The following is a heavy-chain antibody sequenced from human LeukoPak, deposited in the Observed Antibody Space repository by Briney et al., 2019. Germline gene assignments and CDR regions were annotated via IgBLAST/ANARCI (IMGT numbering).Heavy chain of an antibody. CDR3: AAETMTTVTTEDY. CDR1: GFTFTSSA. Sequence: EASVMVSCKASGFTFTSSAVQWVRQARGQRLEWIGWIVVGSGNTNYAQKFQERVTITRDMSTSTAYMELSSLRSEDTAVYYCAAETMTTVTTEDYWGQGTLVTVSS. CDR2: IVVGSGNT. V-gene: IGHV1-58*01. J-gene: IGHJ4*02. D-gene: IGHD4-17*01.